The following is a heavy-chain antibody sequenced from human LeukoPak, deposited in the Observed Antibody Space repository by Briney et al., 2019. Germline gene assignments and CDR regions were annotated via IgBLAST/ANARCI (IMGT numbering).Heavy chain of an antibody. CDR3: ARGATTVVNPYYFDY. CDR2: IYHSGST. D-gene: IGHD4-23*01. V-gene: IGHV4-30-2*01. Sequence: SQTLSLTCAVSSGSISSSGYSWNWIRQPPGKGLEWIGCIYHSGSTYYNPSLKSRVTVSVDRSKNRFSLKLSSVTAADTAVYYCARGATTVVNPYYFDYWGQGTLVTVSS. CDR1: SGSISSSGYS. J-gene: IGHJ4*02.